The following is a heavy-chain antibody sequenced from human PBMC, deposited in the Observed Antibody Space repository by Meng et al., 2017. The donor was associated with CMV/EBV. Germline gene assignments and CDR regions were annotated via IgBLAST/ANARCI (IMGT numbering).Heavy chain of an antibody. V-gene: IGHV1-2*02. Sequence: ASVKVSCKASGYTFTGYYMHWVRQAPGQGLEWMGWINPNSGDTNYAQKFQGRVTMTRDTSISTAYMELSRLRSDDTAVYYWARDRLGYCSSTSCYYGADWGQGTLVTVSS. J-gene: IGHJ4*02. CDR1: GYTFTGYY. CDR2: INPNSGDT. CDR3: ARDRLGYCSSTSCYYGAD. D-gene: IGHD2-2*01.